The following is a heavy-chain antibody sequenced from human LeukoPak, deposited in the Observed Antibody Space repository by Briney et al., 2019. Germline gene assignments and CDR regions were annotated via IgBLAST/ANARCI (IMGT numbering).Heavy chain of an antibody. D-gene: IGHD5-18*01. CDR2: MNGPGSLK. CDR3: ARGIEQWLYWVY. J-gene: IGHJ4*02. V-gene: IGHV3-7*04. Sequence: QAGGSLRLSCVASGFDFSPYWMSWVRQAPGKGLEWVATMNGPGSLKHYADSVKGRLTISRDNALNSVYLQMNSLRADDTAVYYCARGIEQWLYWVYWGQGSLVTVSS. CDR1: GFDFSPYW.